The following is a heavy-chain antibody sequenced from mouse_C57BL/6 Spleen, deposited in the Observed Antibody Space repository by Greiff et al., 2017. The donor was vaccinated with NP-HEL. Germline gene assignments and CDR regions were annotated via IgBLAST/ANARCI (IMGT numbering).Heavy chain of an antibody. CDR3: ARGTTVVATDYFDY. J-gene: IGHJ2*01. Sequence: QVQLKESGAELARPGASVKLSCKASGYTFTSYGISWVKQRTGQGLEWIGEIYPRSGNTYYNEKFKGTATLTAYKSSSTAYMVLRSLTSEDSAVYFCARGTTVVATDYFDYWGQGTTLTVSS. V-gene: IGHV1-81*01. CDR2: IYPRSGNT. D-gene: IGHD1-1*01. CDR1: GYTFTSYG.